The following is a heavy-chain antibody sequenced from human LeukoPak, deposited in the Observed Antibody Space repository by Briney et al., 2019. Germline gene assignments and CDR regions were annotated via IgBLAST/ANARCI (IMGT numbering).Heavy chain of an antibody. Sequence: SETLSLTCAVYGGSFSGYYWSWTRQPPGKGLEWIGEINHSGSTNYNPSLKSRVTISVDTSKNQFSLKLSSVTAADTAVYYCAGSFTYYYDSSGSPSYWGQGTLVTVSS. CDR3: AGSFTYYYDSSGSPSY. CDR2: INHSGST. J-gene: IGHJ4*02. CDR1: GGSFSGYY. V-gene: IGHV4-34*01. D-gene: IGHD3-22*01.